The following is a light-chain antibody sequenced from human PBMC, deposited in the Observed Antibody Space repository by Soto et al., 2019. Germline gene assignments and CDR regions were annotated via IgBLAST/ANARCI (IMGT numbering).Light chain of an antibody. CDR1: QSISNY. CDR2: DAS. J-gene: IGKJ1*01. V-gene: IGKV3-11*01. Sequence: EIVLTQSPATLSLSPGERATLSCRASQSISNYLAWYQQKPGQAPRLLIYDASNRATGIPARFSGSGSGTEFTLTISRLEPEDFTVYYCHHYETFGQGTKVDI. CDR3: HHYET.